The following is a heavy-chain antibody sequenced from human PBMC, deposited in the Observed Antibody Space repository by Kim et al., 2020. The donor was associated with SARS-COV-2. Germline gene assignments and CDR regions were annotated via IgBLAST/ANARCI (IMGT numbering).Heavy chain of an antibody. Sequence: VKGRFTISRDNAKTSLYLKMNSLGAEDTAVYYCARRYCSSTSCTFDYWGQGTLVTVSS. D-gene: IGHD2-2*01. V-gene: IGHV3-48*03. J-gene: IGHJ4*02. CDR3: ARRYCSSTSCTFDY.